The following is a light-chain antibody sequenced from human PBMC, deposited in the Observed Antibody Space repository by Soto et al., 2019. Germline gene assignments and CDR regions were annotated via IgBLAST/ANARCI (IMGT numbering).Light chain of an antibody. J-gene: IGKJ4*01. Sequence: EILMTQSPATLSVSPGESATLSCRASQSISGNLAWYQQKPGLSPRLLIYHTSTRATGVPARFSGSGSGTEFSLTISSLQSEDFGVYSCHRYDNWPLTFGGGTKVDIK. CDR2: HTS. V-gene: IGKV3-15*01. CDR3: HRYDNWPLT. CDR1: QSISGN.